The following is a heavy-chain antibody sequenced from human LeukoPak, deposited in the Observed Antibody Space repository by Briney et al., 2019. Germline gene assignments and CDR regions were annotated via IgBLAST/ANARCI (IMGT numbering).Heavy chain of an antibody. D-gene: IGHD4/OR15-4a*01. CDR3: ARRAGAYSHPYDY. CDR1: EFTFSNYA. CDR2: ISGSGGST. J-gene: IGHJ4*02. V-gene: IGHV3-23*01. Sequence: GGSLRLSCAASEFTFSNYAMSWVRQAPGKGLEWVSAISGSGGSTHYPDSVKGRFTISRDNSKNTLYLQMNSLRAEDTAVYYCARRAGAYSHPYDYWGQGTLVTVSS.